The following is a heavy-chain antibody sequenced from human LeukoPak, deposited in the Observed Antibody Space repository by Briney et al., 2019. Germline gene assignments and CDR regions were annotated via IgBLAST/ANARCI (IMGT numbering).Heavy chain of an antibody. CDR2: IHYSGST. D-gene: IGHD3-10*01. Sequence: PSETLSLTCSVSGGSITSHFWSWIRQPPGKGLEWIGYIHYSGSTNYNPSLKSRVTISPDTSKNQLFLKLNCVPAADTAVYYCARLVWLGESPGSWFDTWGQGTLVTVSS. CDR1: GGSITSHF. V-gene: IGHV4-59*11. J-gene: IGHJ5*02. CDR3: ARLVWLGESPGSWFDT.